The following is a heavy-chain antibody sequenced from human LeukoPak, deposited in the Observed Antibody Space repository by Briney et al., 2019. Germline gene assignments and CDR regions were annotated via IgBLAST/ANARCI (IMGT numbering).Heavy chain of an antibody. CDR1: GFTFSSYA. D-gene: IGHD3-22*01. CDR3: AKETRRYSSPLDY. CDR2: ISGSGGST. Sequence: GGSLRLSCAASGFTFSSYAMSWVRQAPGKGLEWVSAISGSGGSTYYADSVKGRFTISRDNSKTTLYLQLNNLRAEDTAVYYFAKETRRYSSPLDYWGQGTLVTVSS. V-gene: IGHV3-23*01. J-gene: IGHJ4*02.